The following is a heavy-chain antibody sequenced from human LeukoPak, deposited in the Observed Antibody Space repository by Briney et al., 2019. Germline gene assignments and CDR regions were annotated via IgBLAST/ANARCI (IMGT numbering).Heavy chain of an antibody. J-gene: IGHJ4*02. CDR2: IYYSGST. Sequence: SETLSLTCTVSGGSISSYYWSWIRQSPGKGLEWIGYIYYSGSTNYNPSLKSRVTISVDTSKNQFSLKLSSVTAADTAVYYCARTVVPADPYFDYWGQGTLVTVSS. CDR1: GGSISSYY. CDR3: ARTVVPADPYFDY. D-gene: IGHD2-2*01. V-gene: IGHV4-59*12.